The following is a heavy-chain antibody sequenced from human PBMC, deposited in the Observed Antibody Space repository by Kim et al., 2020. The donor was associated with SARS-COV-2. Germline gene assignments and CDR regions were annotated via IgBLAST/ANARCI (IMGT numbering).Heavy chain of an antibody. CDR2: IYYSGST. J-gene: IGHJ6*02. Sequence: SETLSLTCTVSGGSISSYYWSWNRQPPGKGLEWIGYIYYSGSTNYNPSLKSRVTISVDTSKNQFSLKLSSVTAADTAVYYCARGGDTYDFWSGYRDSYGMDVWGQGTTVTVSS. V-gene: IGHV4-59*13. D-gene: IGHD3-3*01. CDR1: GGSISSYY. CDR3: ARGGDTYDFWSGYRDSYGMDV.